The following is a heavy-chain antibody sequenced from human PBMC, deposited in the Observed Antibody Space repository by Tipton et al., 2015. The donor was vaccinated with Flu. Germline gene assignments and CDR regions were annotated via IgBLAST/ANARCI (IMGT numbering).Heavy chain of an antibody. CDR1: GYSFSDYW. D-gene: IGHD2-8*01. CDR2: IYPGDSET. J-gene: IGHJ2*01. V-gene: IGHV5-51*01. CDR3: ARHPYCTNGVCPPGYWYFDL. Sequence: QSGAEVKKPGESLKIPCKGSGYSFSDYWIGWVRQMPGKGLEWMGIIYPGDSETKYSPSFQGQVTISADKSISTAYLQWSGLKASDTAMYYCARHPYCTNGVCPPGYWYFDLWGRGTLVTVSS.